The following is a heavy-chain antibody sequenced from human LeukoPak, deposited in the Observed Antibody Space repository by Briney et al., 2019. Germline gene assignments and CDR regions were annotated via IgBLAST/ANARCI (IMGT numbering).Heavy chain of an antibody. CDR3: ARGPATPESAAFDI. D-gene: IGHD1-14*01. Sequence: SETLSLTCTVSGGSINSGSYYWSWVRQPAGRGLEWIGRIFTTGSANYNPSLDSRVTISLDTSKNQFSLKLSSVTAADTAVYYCARGPATPESAAFDIWGQGTKVTVSS. CDR1: GGSINSGSYY. CDR2: IFTTGSA. V-gene: IGHV4-61*02. J-gene: IGHJ3*02.